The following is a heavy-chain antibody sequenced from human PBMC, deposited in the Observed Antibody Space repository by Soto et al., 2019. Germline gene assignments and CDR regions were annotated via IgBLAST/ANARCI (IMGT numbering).Heavy chain of an antibody. CDR1: GFTFKRFW. J-gene: IGHJ4*02. CDR2: IKGDGSEK. D-gene: IGHD6-6*01. V-gene: IGHV3-7*03. Sequence: EVQLVESGGGLVQPGGSLRLSCATSGFTFKRFWMNWVRQAQGKGLEWVATIKGDGSEKQYADAVKGRFTVSRDNAKNLVYLQMDSLRAEGTALYYCAREREPRLSDHWGQGTLVTVSS. CDR3: AREREPRLSDH.